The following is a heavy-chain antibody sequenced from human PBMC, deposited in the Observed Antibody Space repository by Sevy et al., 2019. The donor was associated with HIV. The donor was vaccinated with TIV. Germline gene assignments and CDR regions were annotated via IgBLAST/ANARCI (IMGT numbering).Heavy chain of an antibody. J-gene: IGHJ3*02. Sequence: SETLSLTCTVSGGSISSHYWSWVRQPPGKRLEWIGHIHYRGRANYNPSLKNRVTISVDTSKIQYSLRLSSVTAADTAVYYCAIYDILAGRSDVFDIWGQGTMVTVSS. V-gene: IGHV4-59*11. D-gene: IGHD3-9*01. CDR1: GGSISSHY. CDR3: AIYDILAGRSDVFDI. CDR2: IHYRGRA.